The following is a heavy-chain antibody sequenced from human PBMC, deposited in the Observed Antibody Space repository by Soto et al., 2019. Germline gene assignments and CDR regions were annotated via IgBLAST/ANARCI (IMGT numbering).Heavy chain of an antibody. CDR1: GGSISSYY. CDR2: IYYSGST. Sequence: SETLPVTCTVSGGSISSYYWSWIRQPPGKGLEWIGYIYYSGSTNYNPSLKSRVTISVDTSKNQFSLKLSSVTAADTAVYYCARDIRYSSSWFFDYWGQGTLVTVSS. CDR3: ARDIRYSSSWFFDY. D-gene: IGHD6-13*01. V-gene: IGHV4-59*01. J-gene: IGHJ4*02.